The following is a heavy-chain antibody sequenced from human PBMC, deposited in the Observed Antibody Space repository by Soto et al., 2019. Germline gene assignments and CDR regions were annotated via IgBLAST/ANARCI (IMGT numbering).Heavy chain of an antibody. D-gene: IGHD3-3*01. CDR2: FDPEDGET. CDR1: GYTLTELS. V-gene: IGHV1-24*01. J-gene: IGHJ4*02. Sequence: ASVKVSGKVSGYTLTELSMHWVRQAPGKGLEWMGGFDPEDGETIYAQKFQGRVTMTEDTSTDTAYMELSSLRSEDTAVYYCACVLRFLEWLLLYFDYWGQGTLVTVSS. CDR3: ACVLRFLEWLLLYFDY.